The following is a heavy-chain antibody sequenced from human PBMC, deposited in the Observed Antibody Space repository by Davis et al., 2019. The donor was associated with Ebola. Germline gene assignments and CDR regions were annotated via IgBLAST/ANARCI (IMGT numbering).Heavy chain of an antibody. CDR2: ISGSGGST. D-gene: IGHD4-17*01. J-gene: IGHJ6*04. CDR3: ANYGDYDEGGYYYYYYGMDV. Sequence: GESLKISCAASGFTFSSYAMSWVRQAPGKGLEWVSAISGSGGSTYYADSMKGRFSISRDNAKDSLSLQMNSLRAEDTAVYYCANYGDYDEGGYYYYYYGMDVWGKGTTVTVSS. CDR1: GFTFSSYA. V-gene: IGHV3-23*01.